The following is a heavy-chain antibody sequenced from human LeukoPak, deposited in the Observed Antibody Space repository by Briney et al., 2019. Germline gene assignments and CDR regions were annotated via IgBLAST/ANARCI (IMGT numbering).Heavy chain of an antibody. V-gene: IGHV3-21*01. J-gene: IGHJ4*02. D-gene: IGHD3-3*01. CDR1: GFNFGDNT. Sequence: GGSLRLSCTASGFNFGDNTMHWVRQAPGKGLEWVSSISSRSTYINYGDSLKGRCTISRDNAGNSLHLQIDSLRDEDTAVYYCATTIFGVVTQSYWGQGTLLSVS. CDR2: ISSRSTYI. CDR3: ATTIFGVVTQSY.